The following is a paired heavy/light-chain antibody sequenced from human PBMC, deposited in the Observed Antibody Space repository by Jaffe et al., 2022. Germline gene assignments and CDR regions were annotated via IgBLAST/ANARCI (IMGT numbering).Light chain of an antibody. J-gene: IGLJ3*02. V-gene: IGLV2-23*01. CDR3: CSYAGSSTNWV. CDR1: SSDVGSYNL. Sequence: QSALTQPASVSGSPGQSITISCTGTSSDVGSYNLVSWYQQHPGKAPKLMIYEGSKRPSGVSNRFSGSKSGNTASLTISGLQAEDEADYYCCSYAGSSTNWVFGGGTKLTVL. CDR2: EGS.
Heavy chain of an antibody. Sequence: QVQLQQWGAGLLKPSETLSLTCAVYGGSFSGYYWSWIRQPPGKGLEWIGEINHSGSTNYNPSLKSRVTISVDTSKNQFSLKLSSVTAADTAVYYCARGYRQTYYYGSGSYYKSVGPGWFDPWGQGTLVTVSS. CDR1: GGSFSGYY. CDR3: ARGYRQTYYYGSGSYYKSVGPGWFDP. D-gene: IGHD3-10*01. J-gene: IGHJ5*02. CDR2: INHSGST. V-gene: IGHV4-34*01.